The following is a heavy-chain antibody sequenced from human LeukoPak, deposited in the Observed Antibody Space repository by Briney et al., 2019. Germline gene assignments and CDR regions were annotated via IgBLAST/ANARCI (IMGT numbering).Heavy chain of an antibody. Sequence: GASVKVSCKASGYTFTGYYMHWVRQAPGQGLEWMGWINPNSGGTNYAQKFQGRVTMTRDTSISTAYMELSRLRSDDTAVYYCARDRQAGPYYYMDVWGKGTTVTVSS. V-gene: IGHV1-2*02. CDR3: ARDRQAGPYYYMDV. J-gene: IGHJ6*03. D-gene: IGHD6-25*01. CDR2: INPNSGGT. CDR1: GYTFTGYY.